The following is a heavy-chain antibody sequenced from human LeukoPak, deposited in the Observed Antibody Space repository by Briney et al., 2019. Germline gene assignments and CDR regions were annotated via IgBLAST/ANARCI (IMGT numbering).Heavy chain of an antibody. D-gene: IGHD2-8*01. CDR1: GDSTSNFY. J-gene: IGHJ5*01. Sequence: SETLSLTCTVSGDSTSNFYWTWIRQSPGKGLEWIGNIHCSGSSVYNPSLKSRGTISIDTSRRQFFLKLNSVTAADTAVYFCALAPNSNWFDFWGPGTLVTVSS. V-gene: IGHV4-59*03. CDR3: ALAPNSNWFDF. CDR2: IHCSGSS.